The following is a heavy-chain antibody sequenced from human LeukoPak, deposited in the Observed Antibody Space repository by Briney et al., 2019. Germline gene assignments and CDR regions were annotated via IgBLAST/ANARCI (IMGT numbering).Heavy chain of an antibody. D-gene: IGHD5-12*01. CDR3: ASAAVATIWEAFDY. CDR2: IYYSGST. CDR1: GGSISGYY. Sequence: SETLSLTCTVSGGSISGYYWSWIRQPPGEGLEWIGYIYYSGSTNYNPSLKSRVTISVYTSKNQFSLKLSSVTAADTAVYYCASAAVATIWEAFDYWGQGTLVTVSS. V-gene: IGHV4-59*01. J-gene: IGHJ4*02.